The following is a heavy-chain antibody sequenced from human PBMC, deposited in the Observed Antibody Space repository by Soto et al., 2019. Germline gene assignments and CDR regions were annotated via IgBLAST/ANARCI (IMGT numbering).Heavy chain of an antibody. Sequence: EVQLLESGGGLVQPGGSLRLSCAASGFTFRRYTMTWVRQTPGKGLEWVSIISAGGDYTYYADSVKGRLTISRDNSKNTLYLQMNSLRAEDTAVYYCAKPYYGSGSYYDLAFDYWGQGTLVTVSS. CDR3: AKPYYGSGSYYDLAFDY. D-gene: IGHD3-10*01. CDR1: GFTFRRYT. V-gene: IGHV3-23*01. CDR2: ISAGGDYT. J-gene: IGHJ4*02.